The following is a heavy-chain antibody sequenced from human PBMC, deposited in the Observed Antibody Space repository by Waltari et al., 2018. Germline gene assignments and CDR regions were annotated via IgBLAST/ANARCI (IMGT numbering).Heavy chain of an antibody. CDR2: INPSGDST. V-gene: IGHV1-46*01. CDR1: GYTFTSYY. J-gene: IGHJ5*02. Sequence: QDLLVQSGAEVKKPGASVKVSCKASGYTFTSYYMHWVRQAPGQGLEWMGIINPSGDSTNFAQKFQGRLTMTMDTSTSTVFMELTSLRSDDTAVYYCARARDDFWGNWFDPWGQGALVTVSS. D-gene: IGHD3-3*01. CDR3: ARARDDFWGNWFDP.